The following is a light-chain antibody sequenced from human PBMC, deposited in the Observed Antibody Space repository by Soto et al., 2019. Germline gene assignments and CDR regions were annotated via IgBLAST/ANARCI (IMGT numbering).Light chain of an antibody. Sequence: QSVLTQPPSVSAAPGQEVTIACSGSNSNIGIEYVAWYQHVPGTAPKLVIYDNDKRPSGIPDRFSGSKSGTSATLGITGLQTGDEADYYCVTWDNSLGAVVFGGGTKLTVL. CDR2: DND. CDR1: NSNIGIEY. V-gene: IGLV1-51*01. CDR3: VTWDNSLGAVV. J-gene: IGLJ3*02.